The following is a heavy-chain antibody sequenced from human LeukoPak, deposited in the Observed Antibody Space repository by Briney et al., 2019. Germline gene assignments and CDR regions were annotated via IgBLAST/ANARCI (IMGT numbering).Heavy chain of an antibody. Sequence: GGTLRLSCSASGFTFSSYAMHSVRQAPGKGLESVSAISSNGGSTYYAASVKGRFTISRDNSRNTLYLQMSSLRAEDTAVYYCVKLGSGWSDAFYIWGQGAMVTVSS. CDR2: ISSNGGST. CDR3: VKLGSGWSDAFYI. V-gene: IGHV3-64D*06. CDR1: GFTFSSYA. J-gene: IGHJ3*02. D-gene: IGHD6-19*01.